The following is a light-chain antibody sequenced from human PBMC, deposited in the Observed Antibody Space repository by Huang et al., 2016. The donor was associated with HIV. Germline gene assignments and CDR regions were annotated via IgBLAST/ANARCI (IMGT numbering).Light chain of an antibody. J-gene: IGKJ1*01. CDR1: QSVSSS. CDR2: DAS. V-gene: IGKV3-15*01. Sequence: EIVITQSPGTLSVSPGERATLSCRASQSVSSSLAWDQQRPGQAPRLLIYDASRRPTVIPTRFSCSGSGTEFTLTISSLQSEDFALYYCQQYNKWPTFGQGTKVEIK. CDR3: QQYNKWPT.